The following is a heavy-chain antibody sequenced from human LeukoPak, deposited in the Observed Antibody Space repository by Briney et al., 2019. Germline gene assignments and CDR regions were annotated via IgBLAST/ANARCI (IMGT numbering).Heavy chain of an antibody. V-gene: IGHV1-24*01. CDR2: FDPEDGET. Sequence: GASVKVSCKASGGTFSSYAISWVRQAPGKGLEWMGGFDPEDGETIYAQKFQGRVTMTEDTSTDTAYMELSSLRSEDTAVYYCATSRYDFWSGYPHSNTSDYWGQGTLVTVSS. CDR1: GGTFSSYA. J-gene: IGHJ4*02. CDR3: ATSRYDFWSGYPHSNTSDY. D-gene: IGHD3-3*01.